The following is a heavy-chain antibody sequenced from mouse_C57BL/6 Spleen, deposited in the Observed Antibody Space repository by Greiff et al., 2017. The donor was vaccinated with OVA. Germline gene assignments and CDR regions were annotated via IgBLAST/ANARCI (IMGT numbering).Heavy chain of an antibody. CDR3: AREDGYYEYFDV. Sequence: EVMLVESGGGLVKPGGSLKLSCAASGFTFSSYAMSWVRQTPEKRLEWVAPISDGGSYTYYPDNVKGRFTISRDNAKNNLYLQMSHLKSEDTAMYYCAREDGYYEYFDVWGTGTTGTVSS. CDR2: ISDGGSYT. CDR1: GFTFSSYA. V-gene: IGHV5-4*01. D-gene: IGHD2-3*01. J-gene: IGHJ1*03.